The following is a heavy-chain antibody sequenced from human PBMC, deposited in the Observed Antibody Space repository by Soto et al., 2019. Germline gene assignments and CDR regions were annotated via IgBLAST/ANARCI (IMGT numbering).Heavy chain of an antibody. V-gene: IGHV1-69*01. CDR2: IIPIFGTA. J-gene: IGHJ6*02. Sequence: QVQLVQSGAEVKKPGSSVKVSCKASGGTFSSYAISWVRQAPGQGLEWMGGIIPIFGTANYAQKFQGRGTITEDESTNTAYMEQSRLRSEDKAVYNCARDRIAAAGSSYDFYGTDVWGQGNKGTGSS. CDR1: GGTFSSYA. D-gene: IGHD6-13*01. CDR3: ARDRIAAAGSSYDFYGTDV.